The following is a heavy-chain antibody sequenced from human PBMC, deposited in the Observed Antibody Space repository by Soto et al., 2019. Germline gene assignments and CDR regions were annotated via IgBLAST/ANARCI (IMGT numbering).Heavy chain of an antibody. CDR2: IYYSGST. V-gene: IGHV4-61*08. Sequence: PSLTLGLTWTVAGGSVISRGDCWSWIRQPPGKGLEWIGYIYYSGSTNYNPSLKSRVTISVDTSKNQFSLKLSSVTAADTAVYYCARGLYSNYHYYYYYGMDVWGQGTTVTLSS. CDR1: GGSVISRGDC. CDR3: ARGLYSNYHYYYYYGMDV. J-gene: IGHJ6*02. D-gene: IGHD4-4*01.